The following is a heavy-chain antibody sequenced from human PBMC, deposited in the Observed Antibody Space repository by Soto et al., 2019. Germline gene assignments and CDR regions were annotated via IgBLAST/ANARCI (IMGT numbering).Heavy chain of an antibody. Sequence: SPTHPRTDSRCGGSVCRTRAAPYYLKQSPSRGLEWLGRTYYRSKWYSDYAVSVESRIRISPDTSKNQFSLQLNSVTPGDTAIYYCARGGYYMIVANFGCWGAGTLGTVSS. V-gene: IGHV6-1*01. J-gene: IGHJ4*02. CDR3: ARGGYYMIVANFGC. D-gene: IGHD3-22*01. CDR1: GGSVCRTRAA. CDR2: TYYRSKWYS.